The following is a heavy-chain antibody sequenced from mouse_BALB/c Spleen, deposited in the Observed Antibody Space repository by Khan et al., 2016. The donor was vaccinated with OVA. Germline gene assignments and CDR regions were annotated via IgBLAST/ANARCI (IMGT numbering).Heavy chain of an antibody. D-gene: IGHD4-1*01. Sequence: VQLKQSGAELVKPGASVKLSCTASGFNIKDTYMHWVKQRPEQGLEWIGRIDPANGNTKYDPKFQGKATIPADTSSNTAYLQLSSLTSEDTAVYYCARDYWDVFAYWGQGTLVTVSA. J-gene: IGHJ3*01. CDR2: IDPANGNT. V-gene: IGHV14-3*02. CDR3: ARDYWDVFAY. CDR1: GFNIKDTY.